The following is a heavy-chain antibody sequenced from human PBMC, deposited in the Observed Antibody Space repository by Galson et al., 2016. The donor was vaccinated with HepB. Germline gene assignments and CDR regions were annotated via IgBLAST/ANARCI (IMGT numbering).Heavy chain of an antibody. CDR3: AKVRNTVVTYGMDV. CDR2: IIGSGGST. CDR1: GFTFSSYA. Sequence: SLRLSCAASGFTFSSYAMSWVRQAPGKGLEWVSAIIGSGGSTYYADSVKGRFTNSRDNSKNTLYLQINSLRAEDTAVYYCAKVRNTVVTYGMDVWVQGTTVTVSS. V-gene: IGHV3-23*01. D-gene: IGHD4-23*01. J-gene: IGHJ6*02.